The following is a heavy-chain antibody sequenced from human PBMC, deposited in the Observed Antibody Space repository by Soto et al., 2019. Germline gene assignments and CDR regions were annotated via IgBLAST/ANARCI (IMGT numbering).Heavy chain of an antibody. D-gene: IGHD2-15*01. CDR3: ARVLAATHTDY. CDR2: IYYTGST. CDR1: GGSISSGGYY. Sequence: QVQLQESGPGLVKPSQTLSLTCTVSGGSISSGGYYWSWIRQHPGKGLEWIGYIYYTGSTYYNPSLKSXATRSXXTSKNQFSLKLSSVTAADTAVYFCARVLAATHTDYWGQGTLVTVSS. J-gene: IGHJ4*02. V-gene: IGHV4-31*03.